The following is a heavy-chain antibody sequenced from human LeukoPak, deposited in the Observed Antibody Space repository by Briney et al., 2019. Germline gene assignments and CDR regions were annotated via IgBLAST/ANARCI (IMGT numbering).Heavy chain of an antibody. V-gene: IGHV4-59*01. CDR3: ARETPELRWIDY. D-gene: IGHD4-23*01. Sequence: SQTLSLTCTVSGGSLSSYYWSWVRQPPGKGLEGIGYIYYSGSTNYNPSLKSRVTISVDTSKNQFSLKLSSVTAADTAVYYCARETPELRWIDYWGQGTLVTVSS. CDR2: IYYSGST. J-gene: IGHJ4*02. CDR1: GGSLSSYY.